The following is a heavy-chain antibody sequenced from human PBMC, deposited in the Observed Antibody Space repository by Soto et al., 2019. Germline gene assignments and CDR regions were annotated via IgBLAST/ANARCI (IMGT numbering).Heavy chain of an antibody. V-gene: IGHV4-59*08. J-gene: IGHJ4*02. CDR2: IYYSGST. CDR1: GGSISSYY. Sequence: PSETLSLTCTVSGGSISSYYWSWIRQPPGKGLEWIGYIYYSGSTNYNPSLKSRVTISVDTSKNQFSLKLSSVTAADTAVYYCARLSIVPAALFDYWGQGTLVT. CDR3: ARLSIVPAALFDY. D-gene: IGHD2-2*01.